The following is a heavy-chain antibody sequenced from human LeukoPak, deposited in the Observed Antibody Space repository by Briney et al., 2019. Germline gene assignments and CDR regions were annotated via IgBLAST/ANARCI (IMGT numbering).Heavy chain of an antibody. Sequence: PGGSLRLSCAASGFTFSSYAMSWVRQAPGKGLEWVSAISGSGGSTYYADSVKGRFTISRDNSKNTLYLQMNSLRADDTAVYYCAKVLGEYNWKYFFDYWGQGTLVTVSS. D-gene: IGHD1-1*01. CDR1: GFTFSSYA. CDR3: AKVLGEYNWKYFFDY. J-gene: IGHJ4*02. CDR2: ISGSGGST. V-gene: IGHV3-23*01.